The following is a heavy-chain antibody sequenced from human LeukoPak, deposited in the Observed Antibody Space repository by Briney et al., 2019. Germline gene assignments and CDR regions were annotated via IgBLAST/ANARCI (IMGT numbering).Heavy chain of an antibody. CDR2: ISGSGDST. Sequence: GGSLRLSCAASGFTFSSYALSWVRQAPGKGLEWVSGISGSGDSTYYADSVKGRFTISRDNSKNTLYLQMNSLRAEDTAVYYCAKDSHYDSSASWFDPWGQGALVTVSS. D-gene: IGHD3-22*01. J-gene: IGHJ5*02. CDR1: GFTFSSYA. V-gene: IGHV3-23*01. CDR3: AKDSHYDSSASWFDP.